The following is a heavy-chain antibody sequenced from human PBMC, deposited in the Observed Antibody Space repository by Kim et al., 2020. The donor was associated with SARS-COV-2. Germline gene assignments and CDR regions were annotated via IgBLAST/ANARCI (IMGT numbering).Heavy chain of an antibody. CDR3: ARGGQQWLSNWFAP. Sequence: SVKVSRKASGGTFSSYAISWVRQAPGQGLEWMGGIIPIFGTANYAQKFQGRVTSTADESTSTAYMELSSLRSEDTAVYYCARGGQQWLSNWFAPWGQGTLGTVSS. CDR1: GGTFSSYA. D-gene: IGHD6-19*01. V-gene: IGHV1-69*13. J-gene: IGHJ5*02. CDR2: IIPIFGTA.